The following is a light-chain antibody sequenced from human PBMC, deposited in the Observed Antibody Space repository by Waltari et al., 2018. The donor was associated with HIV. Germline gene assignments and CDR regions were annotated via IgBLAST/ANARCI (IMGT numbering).Light chain of an antibody. V-gene: IGLV1-47*01. CDR2: RDS. Sequence: QSVLTQPPSASGPPGQKVTISCSGGTANIGANFVLWYQQFPGTAPKLLCYRDSCGHSVVPARFSGSNSGASASLTFSGLRSDDEVRYFCAVLDDTLGGGVFGGGTKLTVL. CDR3: AVLDDTLGGGV. CDR1: TANIGANF. J-gene: IGLJ2*01.